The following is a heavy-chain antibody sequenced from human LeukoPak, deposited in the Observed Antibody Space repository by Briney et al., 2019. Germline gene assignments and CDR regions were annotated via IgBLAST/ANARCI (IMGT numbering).Heavy chain of an antibody. J-gene: IGHJ4*02. CDR1: GGSFSGYY. Sequence: SETLSLTCAVYGGSFSGYYWSWIRQPPGKGLEWIGEINHSGSTNYNPSLKSRVTISVDTSKNQFSLKLSSVTAADTAAYYCARGRIVVVPAAMRYFDYWGQGTLVTVSS. CDR3: ARGRIVVVPAAMRYFDY. D-gene: IGHD2-2*01. CDR2: INHSGST. V-gene: IGHV4-34*01.